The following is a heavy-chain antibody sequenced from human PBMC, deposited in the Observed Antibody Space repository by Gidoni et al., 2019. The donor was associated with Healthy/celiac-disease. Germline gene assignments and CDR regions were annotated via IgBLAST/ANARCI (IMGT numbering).Heavy chain of an antibody. CDR2: INHSGST. CDR1: GGSFSGYH. V-gene: IGHV4-34*01. J-gene: IGHJ4*02. Sequence: QVQLQQWGAGLLKPSETLSLTCAVYGGSFSGYHWSWIRQPPGKGLEWIGEINHSGSTNYNPSLKSRVTISVDTSKNQFSLKLSSVTAADTAVYYCASRDSDIVVVPAIWRSDPLFGYWGQGTLVTVSS. CDR3: ASRDSDIVVVPAIWRSDPLFGY. D-gene: IGHD2-2*01.